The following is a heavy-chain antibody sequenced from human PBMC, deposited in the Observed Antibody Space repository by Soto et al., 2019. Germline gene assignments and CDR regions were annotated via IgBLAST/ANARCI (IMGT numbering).Heavy chain of an antibody. D-gene: IGHD3-16*01. V-gene: IGHV1-18*04. CDR2: ISTYNGLT. Sequence: VASVKVSCKASGYTFTSYGINWVRQAPGQGLEWMGRISTYNGLTNYVQKFQARVTMTRDTSTNTAYMELRSLRPDDTAVYYCARDIRDGFNFGDWFDPWGQGTLVTV. CDR1: GYTFTSYG. J-gene: IGHJ5*02. CDR3: ARDIRDGFNFGDWFDP.